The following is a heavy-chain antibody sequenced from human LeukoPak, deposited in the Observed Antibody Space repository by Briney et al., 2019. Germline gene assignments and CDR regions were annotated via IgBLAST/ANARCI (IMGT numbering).Heavy chain of an antibody. D-gene: IGHD3-10*01. V-gene: IGHV1-18*01. Sequence: GASVKVSCKASGYTFNNHDINWVRQAPGRGLEWMGWINTYSANTNYAQEFQDRVIMTTDTSTSTAYMELSRLTSDDTAVYYCARGNFYDNKGYSPELRYWGQGTLVTVSS. CDR3: ARGNFYDNKGYSPELRY. J-gene: IGHJ4*02. CDR2: INTYSANT. CDR1: GYTFNNHD.